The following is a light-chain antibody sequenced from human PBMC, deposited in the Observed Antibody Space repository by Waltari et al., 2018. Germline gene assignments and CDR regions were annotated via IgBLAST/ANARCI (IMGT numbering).Light chain of an antibody. Sequence: EIVLTQSPGTLSLSPGERATLSCRASQSVCRSLFWYQQKHGQAPRLLIYVASTRTTGIPDRFSGGGSGTDFSLTISRLEPEDFAMYYCQMYVRLPATFGQGTKVEI. V-gene: IGKV3-20*01. J-gene: IGKJ1*01. CDR3: QMYVRLPAT. CDR2: VAS. CDR1: QSVCRSL.